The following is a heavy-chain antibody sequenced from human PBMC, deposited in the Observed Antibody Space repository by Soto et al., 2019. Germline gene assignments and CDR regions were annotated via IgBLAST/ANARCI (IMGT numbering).Heavy chain of an antibody. D-gene: IGHD6-13*01. CDR1: SGSITGYY. J-gene: IGHJ6*02. CDR2: IYSAGNT. Sequence: SETLSLTCTVSSGSITGYYWSWMRQPPGGGLEWIGYIYSAGNTLYTPSLQSRVTISVDTSKNQFSLNLRSVTAADTAVYYCARHDPVPKLQHGMGVWGQGATVTVS. V-gene: IGHV4-59*01. CDR3: ARHDPVPKLQHGMGV.